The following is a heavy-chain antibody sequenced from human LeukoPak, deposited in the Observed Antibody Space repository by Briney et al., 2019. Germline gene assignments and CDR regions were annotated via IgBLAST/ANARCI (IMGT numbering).Heavy chain of an antibody. CDR3: ARGYFTPRAFDI. CDR2: IYHSGST. V-gene: IGHV4-59*12. Sequence: SETLSLTCTVSGGSISSSYWSWIRQPPGKGLEWIGYIYHSGSTYYNPSLKSRVTISVDRSKNQFSLKLSSVTAADTAVYYCARGYFTPRAFDIWGQGTMVTVSS. D-gene: IGHD2/OR15-2a*01. J-gene: IGHJ3*02. CDR1: GGSISSSY.